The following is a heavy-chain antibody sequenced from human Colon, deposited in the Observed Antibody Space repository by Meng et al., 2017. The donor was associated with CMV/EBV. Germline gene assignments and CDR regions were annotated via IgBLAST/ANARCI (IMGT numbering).Heavy chain of an antibody. CDR3: ARGVTGTPRAFDY. CDR2: IRTYNGDT. V-gene: IGHV1-18*01. CDR1: GYSFTTYG. J-gene: IGHJ4*02. D-gene: IGHD1-7*01. Sequence: ASVTVSCKASGYSFTTYGISWVRQAPGQGLEWMGWIRTYNGDTNYAQNFQGRLTMTTDISTSTAYMELTSLKSDDTAVYYCARGVTGTPRAFDYWGQGTLVTVSS.